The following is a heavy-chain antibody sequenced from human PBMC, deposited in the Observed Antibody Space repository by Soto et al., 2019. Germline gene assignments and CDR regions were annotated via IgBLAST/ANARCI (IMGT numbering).Heavy chain of an antibody. J-gene: IGHJ6*02. CDR3: ARAAVGAYYYGPDA. D-gene: IGHD6-19*01. CDR2: IYYSGST. V-gene: IGHV4-31*03. CDR1: GCSISSGGYY. Sequence: PSGTLSLTCTVSGCSISSGGYYWSWIRQHPGKGLEWIGYIYYSGSTYYNPSLKSRVTISVDTSKNQFSLKLSSVTAADTAVYYWARAAVGAYYYGPDAWGQGTTGTAAS.